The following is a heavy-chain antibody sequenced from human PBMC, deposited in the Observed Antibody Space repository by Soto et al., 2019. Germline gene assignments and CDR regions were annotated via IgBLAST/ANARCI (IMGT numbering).Heavy chain of an antibody. V-gene: IGHV4-39*01. J-gene: IGHJ6*02. CDR2: VYYGGST. Sequence: SEILSLTCTVSGGSIISSSYYWGWIRQPPGKGLERIGNVYYGGSTYYNPSLKSRVTISVETSKSQFSLKLSSVTAADTAVYYCAGGDYYHSSGYYFYYYTMDVWGQGTTVTVSS. CDR3: AGGDYYHSSGYYFYYYTMDV. D-gene: IGHD3-22*01. CDR1: GGSIISSSYY.